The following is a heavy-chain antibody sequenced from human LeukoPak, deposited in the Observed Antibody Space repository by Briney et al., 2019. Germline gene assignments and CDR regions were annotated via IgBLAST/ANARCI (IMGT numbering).Heavy chain of an antibody. V-gene: IGHV1-69*05. CDR1: GGTFSSYA. J-gene: IGHJ4*02. Sequence: ASVKVSCKASGGTFSSYAISWVRQAPGQGLEWMGRIVPIFGTANYAQKFHGRVTITTDESTSTAYMELSSLRSEDTAVYYCARADSSGSHFDYWGQGTLVTVSS. CDR2: IVPIFGTA. D-gene: IGHD3-22*01. CDR3: ARADSSGSHFDY.